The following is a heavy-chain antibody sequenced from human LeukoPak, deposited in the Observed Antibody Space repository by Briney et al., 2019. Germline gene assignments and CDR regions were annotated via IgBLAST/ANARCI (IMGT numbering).Heavy chain of an antibody. J-gene: IGHJ4*02. Sequence: GGSLRLSCAASGFTFNSSAMSWVRQAPGKGLEWVSAISNNGGYTYYADSVQGRFTISRDNSKSTLCLQMNSLRAEDTAVYYCAKQLGYCSDGSCYFPYWGQGTLVTVSS. CDR3: AKQLGYCSDGSCYFPY. V-gene: IGHV3-23*01. CDR1: GFTFNSSA. CDR2: ISNNGGYT. D-gene: IGHD2-15*01.